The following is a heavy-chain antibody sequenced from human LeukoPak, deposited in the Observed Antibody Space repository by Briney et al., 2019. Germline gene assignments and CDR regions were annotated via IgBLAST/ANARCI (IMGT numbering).Heavy chain of an antibody. CDR3: ARSGYSYGLDY. CDR2: INHSGST. CDR1: GGSFSGYY. J-gene: IGHJ4*02. Sequence: PSETLSLTCAVYGGSFSGYYWSWIRQPPGKGLEWIGEINHSGSTNYNPSLKSRVTISVDTSKNQFSLKLSSVTAADTAVYYCARSGYSYGLDYRGQGTLVTVSS. V-gene: IGHV4-34*01. D-gene: IGHD5-18*01.